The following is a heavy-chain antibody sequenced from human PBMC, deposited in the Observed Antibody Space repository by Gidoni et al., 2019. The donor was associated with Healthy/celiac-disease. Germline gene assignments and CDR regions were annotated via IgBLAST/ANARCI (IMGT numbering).Heavy chain of an antibody. J-gene: IGHJ4*02. D-gene: IGHD4-17*01. CDR2: ISYDGSNK. CDR3: AKGGPDYGDYAVFDY. Sequence: QVQLVESGGGVVQPGRSLRLSCAASGCTFSSYGMHWVRQAPGKGLEWVAVISYDGSNKYYADSVKGRFTISRDNSKNTLYLQMNSLRAEDTAVYYCAKGGPDYGDYAVFDYWGQGTLVTVSS. V-gene: IGHV3-30*18. CDR1: GCTFSSYG.